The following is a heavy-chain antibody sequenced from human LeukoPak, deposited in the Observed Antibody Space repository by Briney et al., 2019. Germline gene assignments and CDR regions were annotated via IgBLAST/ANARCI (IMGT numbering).Heavy chain of an antibody. CDR1: GFTFSSYA. J-gene: IGHJ4*02. CDR3: ATIASRVVSGGFDY. Sequence: GGSLRLSCAASGFTFSSYAMGWVRQAPGKGLEWDPAISGSTINTYYADSVKGLFTIHRDNSKNTLYLQMNGLGAVDTALYSCATIASRVVSGGFDYWGQGTLVTVSS. V-gene: IGHV3-23*01. D-gene: IGHD2-8*02. CDR2: ISGSTINT.